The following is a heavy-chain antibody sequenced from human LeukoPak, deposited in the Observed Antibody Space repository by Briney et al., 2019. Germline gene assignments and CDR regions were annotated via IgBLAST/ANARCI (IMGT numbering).Heavy chain of an antibody. CDR1: GYTFTGYY. D-gene: IGHD2-21*02. V-gene: IGHV1-2*02. CDR2: INPNSGGT. J-gene: IGHJ3*02. CDR3: ARDPSYCGGDFYALDI. Sequence: ASVKVSCKASGYTFTGYYMHWVRQAPGQGLEWMGWINPNSGGTNYAQKFQGRVTMTRDTSTSTVYMELISLRSEDTAVYYCARDPSYCGGDFYALDIWGQGTLVTVSS.